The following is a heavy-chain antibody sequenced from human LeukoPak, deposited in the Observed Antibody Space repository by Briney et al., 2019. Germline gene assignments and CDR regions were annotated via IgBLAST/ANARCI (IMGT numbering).Heavy chain of an antibody. V-gene: IGHV1-69*04. CDR1: GGTFSSYA. CDR3: ASQSAFRYSGSYYSDY. Sequence: ASVKVSCKASGGTFSSYAISWVRQAPGQGLVWMERIVPILGIANYAQKFQGRVTITADKSTSTAYMELSSLRSEDTAVYYCASQSAFRYSGSYYSDYWGQGTLVTVSS. CDR2: IVPILGIA. D-gene: IGHD1-26*01. J-gene: IGHJ4*02.